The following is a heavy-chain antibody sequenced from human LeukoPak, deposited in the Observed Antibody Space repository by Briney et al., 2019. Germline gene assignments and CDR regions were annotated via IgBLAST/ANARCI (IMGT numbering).Heavy chain of an antibody. V-gene: IGHV3-30*18. CDR1: GFTLSSYG. CDR3: AKGPRDYYDSSGYYDY. CDR2: ISYDGSNK. D-gene: IGHD3-22*01. Sequence: PGGSLRLSCAASGFTLSSYGMHWVRQAPGNGLEWVAVISYDGSNKYYADSVKGRFTISRDNSKNTLYLQRNSLRAEDTAVYYCAKGPRDYYDSSGYYDYWGQGTLVTVSS. J-gene: IGHJ4*02.